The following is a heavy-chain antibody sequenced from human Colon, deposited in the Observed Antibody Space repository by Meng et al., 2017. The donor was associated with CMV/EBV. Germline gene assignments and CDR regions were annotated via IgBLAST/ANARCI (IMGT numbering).Heavy chain of an antibody. J-gene: IGHJ4*02. CDR1: GFSFSNLW. Sequence: GGSLRLSCVASGFSFSNLWMSWVRQAPGKGLEWVANIKEDGSEQFYADSVKGRFTISRDNAKNSLYLQMNSLRAGDTALYYCGKNRVESWGQGTLVTVSS. CDR3: GKNRVES. V-gene: IGHV3-7*01. CDR2: IKEDGSEQ. D-gene: IGHD3-10*01.